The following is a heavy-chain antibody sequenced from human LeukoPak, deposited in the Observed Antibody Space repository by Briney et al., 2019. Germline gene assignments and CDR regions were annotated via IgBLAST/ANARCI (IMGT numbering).Heavy chain of an antibody. Sequence: GGSLRLSCSASGFTFSTYWMSWVRQAPGKGLEWVANIKQDGSEKYYVDSVKGRFTISRDNAKNSLYLQMNSLRAEDAAVYYCASLAAADYFDYWGQGTLVTVSS. CDR2: IKQDGSEK. V-gene: IGHV3-7*03. D-gene: IGHD6-13*01. CDR3: ASLAAADYFDY. J-gene: IGHJ4*02. CDR1: GFTFSTYW.